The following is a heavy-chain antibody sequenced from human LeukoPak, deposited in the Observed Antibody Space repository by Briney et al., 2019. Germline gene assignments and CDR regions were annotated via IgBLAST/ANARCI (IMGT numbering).Heavy chain of an antibody. J-gene: IGHJ4*02. Sequence: PWGSLSLSCAASGFTFRRYWMAWVRQAPGKGLEGVANIKEDGSETYYVDSVKGRFTVSRDNAKNSLYLQMNSLRVEDTAVYYCARDGARHCTDGSCTVYWGQGTLVPVSS. CDR3: ARDGARHCTDGSCTVY. V-gene: IGHV3-7*01. D-gene: IGHD2-15*01. CDR2: IKEDGSET. CDR1: GFTFRRYW.